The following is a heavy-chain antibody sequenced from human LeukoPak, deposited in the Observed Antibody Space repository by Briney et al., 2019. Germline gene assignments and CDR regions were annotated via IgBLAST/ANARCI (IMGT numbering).Heavy chain of an antibody. CDR3: SRGKPETVFDP. Sequence: PSETLSLTCDVYAGSFSGYCWSWIRQSPGMRLEWIGEINHNGIINFNASLESRVTISVDTSKNQFSLKLSSVTAADTAVYYCSRGKPETVFDPWGQGTLVTVSS. V-gene: IGHV4-34*01. D-gene: IGHD2-21*02. CDR1: AGSFSGYC. CDR2: INHNGII. J-gene: IGHJ5*02.